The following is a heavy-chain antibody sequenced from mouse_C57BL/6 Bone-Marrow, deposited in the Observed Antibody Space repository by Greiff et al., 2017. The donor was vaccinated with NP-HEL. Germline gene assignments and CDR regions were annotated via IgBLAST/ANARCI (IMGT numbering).Heavy chain of an antibody. CDR3: ARSPSYYFSFAD. Sequence: EVMLVESGGGLVQPGGSLKLSCAASGFTFSDYYMYWVRQTPEKRLEWVAYISNGGGSTYYPDTVKGRFTISRDNAKNTLYLQMSRLKSEDTAMYYCARSPSYYFSFADWGQGTLVTVSA. CDR2: ISNGGGST. D-gene: IGHD2-10*01. J-gene: IGHJ3*01. V-gene: IGHV5-12*01. CDR1: GFTFSDYY.